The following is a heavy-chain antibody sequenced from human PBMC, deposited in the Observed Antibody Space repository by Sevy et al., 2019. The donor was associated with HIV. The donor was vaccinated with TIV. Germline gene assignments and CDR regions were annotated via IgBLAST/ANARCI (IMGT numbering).Heavy chain of an antibody. D-gene: IGHD3-9*01. Sequence: GGSLRLSCEASGFTLSSHEMNWVRQVPGKGLEWVSCISSGSSTKFYTDSVKGRFTISRDNAKNSLYLHMDSLRVEDTAVYYCARDPPETGPKYSYFMDVWGKWTTLTVSS. CDR1: GFTLSSHE. CDR3: ARDPPETGPKYSYFMDV. V-gene: IGHV3-48*03. CDR2: ISSGSSTK. J-gene: IGHJ6*03.